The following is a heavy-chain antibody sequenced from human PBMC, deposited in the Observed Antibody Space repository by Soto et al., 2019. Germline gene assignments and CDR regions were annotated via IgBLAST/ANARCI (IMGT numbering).Heavy chain of an antibody. D-gene: IGHD6-19*01. J-gene: IGHJ5*02. CDR3: ANQEVAGTAVYTFDP. CDR2: IYYSGST. CDR1: GCSITSSSYY. Sequence: PSETLSLTCTVSGCSITSSSYYWGWIRQPPGKGLDWIGSIYYSGSTYYNPSLKSRVTISVDTSKNQFSLKLSSVTAADTAVYYCANQEVAGTAVYTFDPWGQGTLVTVSS. V-gene: IGHV4-39*01.